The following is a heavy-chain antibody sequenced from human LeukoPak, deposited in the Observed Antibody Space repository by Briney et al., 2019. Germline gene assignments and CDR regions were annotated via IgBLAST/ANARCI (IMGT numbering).Heavy chain of an antibody. CDR2: INFNGDST. J-gene: IGHJ6*02. Sequence: GGSLRLSCVVSGFDFDDYGMHWVRQAPGKGLEWVSAINFNGDSTAYADSVKGRFTISRDNSKNSLLLELSSLRPEDTALYYCAKHLRATNTYFFYGLDVWGQGTTVTVSS. D-gene: IGHD2-21*01. V-gene: IGHV3-9*01. CDR3: AKHLRATNTYFFYGLDV. CDR1: GFDFDDYG.